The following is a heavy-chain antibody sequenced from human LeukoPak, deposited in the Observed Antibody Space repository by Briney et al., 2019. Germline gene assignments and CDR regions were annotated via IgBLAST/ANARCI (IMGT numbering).Heavy chain of an antibody. J-gene: IGHJ4*02. D-gene: IGHD2-2*02. V-gene: IGHV4-39*01. CDR3: ARHPRNCSSTSCYKTPFDY. CDR2: IYYSGST. CDR1: GGSISSCSYY. Sequence: SETLSLTCTVSGGSISSCSYYWGWIRQPPGKGLEWIGSIYYSGSTYYNPSLKSRVTISVDTSKNQFSLKLSSVTAADTAVYYCARHPRNCSSTSCYKTPFDYWGQGTLVTVSS.